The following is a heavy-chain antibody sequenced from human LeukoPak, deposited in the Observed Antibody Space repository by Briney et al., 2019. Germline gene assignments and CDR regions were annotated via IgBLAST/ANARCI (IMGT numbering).Heavy chain of an antibody. Sequence: GGSLRLSCAASGFTFSSYSMSWVRQAPGKGLEWVSSISSSSSYIYYADSVKGRFTISRDNAKNSLYLQMNSLRAEDTAVYYCARNDIVVVPAAQGEPFDIWGQGTMVTVSS. CDR3: ARNDIVVVPAAQGEPFDI. D-gene: IGHD2-2*01. V-gene: IGHV3-21*01. J-gene: IGHJ3*02. CDR2: ISSSSSYI. CDR1: GFTFSSYS.